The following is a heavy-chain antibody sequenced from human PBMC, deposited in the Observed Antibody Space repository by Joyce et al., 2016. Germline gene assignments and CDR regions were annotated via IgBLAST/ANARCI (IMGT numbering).Heavy chain of an antibody. D-gene: IGHD5-24*01. CDR3: ARGPVMATGRFDP. Sequence: EVQLVESGGGLIQPGGSLRLSCAASGFGDSTNYMTWVRQAPGKGLEWVSIIYDGGSRYDADSVRGRFTISRDDSNNTLYLQMNSLRVEDTAVYYCARGPVMATGRFDPWGQGTLVTVSS. V-gene: IGHV3-53*01. CDR1: GFGDSTNY. J-gene: IGHJ5*02. CDR2: IYDGGSR.